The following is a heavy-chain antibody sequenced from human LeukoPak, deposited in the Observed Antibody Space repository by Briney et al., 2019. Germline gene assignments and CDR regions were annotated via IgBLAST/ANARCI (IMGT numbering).Heavy chain of an antibody. CDR1: GFTFSDYY. Sequence: GGSLRLSCAASGFTFSDYYMSWLRQAPGRGLEWVSYISTSGSTINYADSVKGRFTISRDNAKNSVYLQMNSLRAEDTAVYYCARHRTIYGGNSDVFDYWGQGTLVTVSS. J-gene: IGHJ4*02. CDR3: ARHRTIYGGNSDVFDY. D-gene: IGHD4-23*01. V-gene: IGHV3-11*01. CDR2: ISTSGSTI.